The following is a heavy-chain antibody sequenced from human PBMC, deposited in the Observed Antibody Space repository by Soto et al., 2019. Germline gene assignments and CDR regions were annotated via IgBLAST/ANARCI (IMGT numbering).Heavy chain of an antibody. CDR2: IYYSGST. CDR1: GGSVSSGSYY. Sequence: SETLSLTCTVSGGSVSSGSYYWSWIRQPPGKGLEWIGYIYYSGSTNYNPSLKSRVTISVDTSKNQFSLKLSSVTAADTAVYYCARSEGIQLWPRMGVWGQGTTVTVYS. CDR3: ARSEGIQLWPRMGV. V-gene: IGHV4-61*01. D-gene: IGHD5-18*01. J-gene: IGHJ6*02.